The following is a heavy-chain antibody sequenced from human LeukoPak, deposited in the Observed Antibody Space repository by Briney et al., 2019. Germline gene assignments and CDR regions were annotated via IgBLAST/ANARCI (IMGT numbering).Heavy chain of an antibody. J-gene: IGHJ5*02. CDR2: TYTSGST. V-gene: IGHV4-4*07. CDR3: ARDWLVRGVIILNWFDP. CDR1: GGTISSYY. D-gene: IGHD3-10*01. Sequence: PSETLSLTCTVSGGTISSYYWSWIRQPPGKGREWIGRTYTSGSTNYNPSLKSRVTMSVDTSKNQFSLKLSSVTAADTAVYYCARDWLVRGVIILNWFDPWGQGTLVTVSS.